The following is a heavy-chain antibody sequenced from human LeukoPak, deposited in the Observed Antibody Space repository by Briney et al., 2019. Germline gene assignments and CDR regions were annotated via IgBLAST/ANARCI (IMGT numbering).Heavy chain of an antibody. J-gene: IGHJ1*01. CDR1: GFTFSSCW. Sequence: GGSLRLSCAASGFTFSSCWMTWVRQAPGKGLEWVANINQDGSAKYYVDSVKDRFTVSRDNAKSSLFLQMNSLRAEDTAVYYCTRAPPGRDGYSEYWGQGTVVTVST. CDR2: INQDGSAK. D-gene: IGHD5-24*01. V-gene: IGHV3-7*02. CDR3: TRAPPGRDGYSEY.